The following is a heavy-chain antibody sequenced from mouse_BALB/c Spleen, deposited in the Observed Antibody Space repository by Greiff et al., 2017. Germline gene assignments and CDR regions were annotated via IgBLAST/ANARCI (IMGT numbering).Heavy chain of an antibody. V-gene: IGHV3-6*02. Sequence: EVKLVESGPGLVKPSQSLSLTCSVTGYSITSGYYWNWIRQFPGNKLEWMGYISYDGSNNYNPSLKNRISITRDTSKNQFFLKLNSVTTEDTATYYCARYGYDGDWYFDVWGAGTTVTVSS. CDR1: GYSITSGYY. CDR2: ISYDGSN. J-gene: IGHJ1*01. CDR3: ARYGYDGDWYFDV. D-gene: IGHD2-2*01.